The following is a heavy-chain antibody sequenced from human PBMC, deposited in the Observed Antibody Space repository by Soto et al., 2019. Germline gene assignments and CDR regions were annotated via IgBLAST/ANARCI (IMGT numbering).Heavy chain of an antibody. CDR1: GGSISSGGYY. CDR3: ASNGIYDFWSGYGLDY. V-gene: IGHV4-31*03. Sequence: SETLSLTCTVSGGSISSGGYYWSCIRQHPGKGLEWIGYNYHSGSTYYNPSLKSRVTISVDTSKNQFSLKLGSVTAADTALYYCASNGIYDFWSGYGLDYWGQGTLVTVSS. D-gene: IGHD3-3*01. J-gene: IGHJ4*02. CDR2: NYHSGST.